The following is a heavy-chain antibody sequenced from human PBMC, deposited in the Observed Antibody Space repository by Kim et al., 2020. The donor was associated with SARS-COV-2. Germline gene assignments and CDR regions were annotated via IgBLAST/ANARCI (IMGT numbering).Heavy chain of an antibody. CDR1: GFTFSSYA. Sequence: GGSLRLSCSASGFTFSSYAMHWVRQAPGKGLEYVSAISSNGGSTYYADSVKGRFTISRDNSKNTLYLQMSSLRAEDTAVYYCVKSLGHIVVVTAPDYWGQGTLVTVSS. J-gene: IGHJ4*02. CDR3: VKSLGHIVVVTAPDY. V-gene: IGHV3-64D*09. CDR2: ISSNGGST. D-gene: IGHD2-21*02.